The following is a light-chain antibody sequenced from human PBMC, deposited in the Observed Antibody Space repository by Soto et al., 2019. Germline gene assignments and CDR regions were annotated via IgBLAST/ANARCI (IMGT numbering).Light chain of an antibody. CDR2: MGS. Sequence: EIVMTQSPLSLSVTPGEPASISCRSSQSLLHSNGYKYLDWYLQKPGQSPQLLIYMGSNRASGVPDRFSGSGSGTDFQLNISRVEAEDVGVYYCMQALQSHYTFGQGTKLEIK. CDR3: MQALQSHYT. J-gene: IGKJ2*01. V-gene: IGKV2-28*01. CDR1: QSLLHSNGYKY.